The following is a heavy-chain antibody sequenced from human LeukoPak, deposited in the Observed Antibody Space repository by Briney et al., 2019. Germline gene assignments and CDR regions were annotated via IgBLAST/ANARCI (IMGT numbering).Heavy chain of an antibody. CDR2: INPSGGST. Sequence: ASVKVSCKASGDTFSSYYMHWVRQAPGQGLEWMGIINPSGGSTTYAQKFQGRVTMTRDTSTSTVYMEPSSLRSEDTAVYYCARGGVLRFLEHLDYWGQGTLVTVSS. CDR3: ARGGVLRFLEHLDY. D-gene: IGHD3-3*01. V-gene: IGHV1-46*01. CDR1: GDTFSSYY. J-gene: IGHJ4*02.